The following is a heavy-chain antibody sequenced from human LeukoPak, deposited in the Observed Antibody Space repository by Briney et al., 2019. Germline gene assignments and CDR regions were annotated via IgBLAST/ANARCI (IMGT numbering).Heavy chain of an antibody. J-gene: IGHJ4*02. CDR3: ARDEAVATRGSFDY. V-gene: IGHV3-66*02. CDR2: IYSGGST. CDR1: GFTVSSNY. Sequence: GGSLRLSCAASGFTVSSNYMSWVRQAPGKGLEWVSVIYSGGSTYYADSVKGRFTISRDKSKNTLYLQMNSLRAEDTAVYYCARDEAVATRGSFDYWGQGTLVTVSS. D-gene: IGHD6-19*01.